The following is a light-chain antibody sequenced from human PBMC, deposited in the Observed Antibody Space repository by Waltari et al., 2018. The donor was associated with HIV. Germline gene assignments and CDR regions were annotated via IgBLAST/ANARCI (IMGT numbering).Light chain of an antibody. V-gene: IGLV2-8*01. CDR2: EVS. CDR1: SSDAGTYNF. Sequence: QSALTHPPSASGSPGQPVTLFCTGTSSDAGTYNFVSWYQQHPGKAPNLMIYEVSKRPSGVPDRFSGSKSGNTASLTVSGLQAEDEADYYCNSYVGDNVVFGGGTKLTVL. CDR3: NSYVGDNVV. J-gene: IGLJ2*01.